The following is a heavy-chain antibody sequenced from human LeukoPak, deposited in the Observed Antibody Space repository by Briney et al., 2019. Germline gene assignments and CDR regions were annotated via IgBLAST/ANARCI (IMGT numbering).Heavy chain of an antibody. V-gene: IGHV1-24*01. CDR1: GYTLTELS. D-gene: IGHD2-15*01. Sequence: ASVKVSCKVSGYTLTELSMHWVRQAPGKGLEGMGGFDPEDGETLYPQKFQGRVTMTEDTYTDTAYMELSSLRSEDTAVYYCATANRVESGGDCSGGSCYLGHDAFDIWGQGTMVTVSS. J-gene: IGHJ3*02. CDR3: ATANRVESGGDCSGGSCYLGHDAFDI. CDR2: FDPEDGET.